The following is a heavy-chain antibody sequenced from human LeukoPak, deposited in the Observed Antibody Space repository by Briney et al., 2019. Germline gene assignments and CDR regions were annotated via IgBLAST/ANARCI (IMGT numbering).Heavy chain of an antibody. J-gene: IGHJ4*02. Sequence: ASVRVSCKASGYTFSGYYMHWGRQAPGQGLEWMGWINPNSGGTEYAQKFQGRDIMTRDTSISTAYMELSRLRSDDTAVYFCNCTYADYWGQGTLVTASS. V-gene: IGHV1-2*02. CDR2: INPNSGGT. CDR1: GYTFSGYY. CDR3: NCTYADY. D-gene: IGHD2-8*01.